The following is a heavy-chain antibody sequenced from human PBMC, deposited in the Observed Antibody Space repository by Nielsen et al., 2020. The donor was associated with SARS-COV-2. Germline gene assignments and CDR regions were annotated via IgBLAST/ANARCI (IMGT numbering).Heavy chain of an antibody. V-gene: IGHV1-8*01. D-gene: IGHD5-24*01. Sequence: ASVKVSCKASGYTFTSYDINWVRQAPGQGLEWLGWMSPNSNNIGYAQKFQGRLTVTRNISISTVYMELSSLRSDDTAIYFCAREDVGRDGTSWLDHWGQGALVTVSS. J-gene: IGHJ5*02. CDR3: AREDVGRDGTSWLDH. CDR2: MSPNSNNI. CDR1: GYTFTSYD.